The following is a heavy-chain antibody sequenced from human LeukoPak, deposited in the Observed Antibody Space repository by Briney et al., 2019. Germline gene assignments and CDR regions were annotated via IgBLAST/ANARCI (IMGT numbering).Heavy chain of an antibody. J-gene: IGHJ4*02. Sequence: SETLSLTCTVSGGSTTSYYWSWIRQPPGKGLEWIGYINHSGRTNYNPSLKSRVTISIDTSKNQFSLKLSSVTPADTAVYYCARESWGNLDSWGQGTLVTVSS. V-gene: IGHV4-59*08. D-gene: IGHD3-16*01. CDR2: INHSGRT. CDR3: ARESWGNLDS. CDR1: GGSTTSYY.